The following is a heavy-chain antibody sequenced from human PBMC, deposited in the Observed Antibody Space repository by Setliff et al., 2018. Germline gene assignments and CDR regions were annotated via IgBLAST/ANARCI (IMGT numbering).Heavy chain of an antibody. CDR2: IYYSGST. CDR1: GGSISSGGYY. CDR3: ARVALVVVIRNAFDI. Sequence: SETLSLTCTVSGGSISSGGYYWGWIRQHPGKGLEWIGYIYYSGSTYYNPSLKSRVTISVDTSKNQFSLKLSSVTAADTAVYYCARVALVVVIRNAFDIWGQGTMVTVSS. J-gene: IGHJ3*02. V-gene: IGHV4-31*03. D-gene: IGHD2-21*01.